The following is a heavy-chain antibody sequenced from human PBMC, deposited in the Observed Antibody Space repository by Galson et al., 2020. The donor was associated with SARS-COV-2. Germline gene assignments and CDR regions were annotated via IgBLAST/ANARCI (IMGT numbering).Heavy chain of an antibody. D-gene: IGHD5-18*01. Sequence: SETLSLTCAVYGGSFSGYYWSWIRQPPGKGLEWIGEINHSGSTNYNPSLKSRVTISVDTSKNQFSLKLSSVTAADTAVYYCARSGRLWYIDYWGQGTLVTVSS. CDR3: ARSGRLWYIDY. CDR1: GGSFSGYY. CDR2: INHSGST. J-gene: IGHJ4*02. V-gene: IGHV4-34*01.